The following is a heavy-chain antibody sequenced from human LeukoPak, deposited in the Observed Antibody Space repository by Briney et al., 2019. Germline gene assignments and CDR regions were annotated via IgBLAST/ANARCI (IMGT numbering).Heavy chain of an antibody. CDR1: GGSISSYY. CDR3: ARGRGSGSYYKDIDY. Sequence: NPSETLSLTCTVSGGSISSYYWSWIRQPPGKGLEWIGYIYYSGSTNYNPSLKSRVTISVDTSKNQFSLKLSSVTAADTAVYYCARGRGSGSYYKDIDYWGQGTLVTVSS. CDR2: IYYSGST. J-gene: IGHJ4*02. V-gene: IGHV4-59*01. D-gene: IGHD3-10*01.